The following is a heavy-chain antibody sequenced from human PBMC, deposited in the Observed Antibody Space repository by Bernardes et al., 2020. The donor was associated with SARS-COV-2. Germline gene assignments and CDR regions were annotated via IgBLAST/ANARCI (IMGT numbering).Heavy chain of an antibody. CDR1: EYTFTSYD. D-gene: IGHD3-9*01. Sequence: ASMKVSCRASEYTFTSYDINWVRQATGQGLEWMGWMNPNSGNTGYAQKFQGRVTLTKNTSISTAYMELSSLRSEDTAVYYCARGPIWTGYYYYFDYWGQGTLVTVSS. CDR2: MNPNSGNT. V-gene: IGHV1-8*01. J-gene: IGHJ4*02. CDR3: ARGPIWTGYYYYFDY.